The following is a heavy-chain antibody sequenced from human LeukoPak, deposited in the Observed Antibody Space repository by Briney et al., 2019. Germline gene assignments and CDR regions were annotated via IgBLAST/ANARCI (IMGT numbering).Heavy chain of an antibody. CDR3: ARIHRYCSGGACYVLDN. V-gene: IGHV4-59*02. CDR1: GVSVSGHY. Sequence: TETLYLTCVVSGVSVSGHYWGWIRQPPGRGLEWIGYVYYSGSTNYNPSFKSRITISVDTSRNQFSLQLSSVTAADTAVYYCARIHRYCSGGACYVLDNWGQGTLVAVSS. D-gene: IGHD2-15*01. J-gene: IGHJ4*02. CDR2: VYYSGST.